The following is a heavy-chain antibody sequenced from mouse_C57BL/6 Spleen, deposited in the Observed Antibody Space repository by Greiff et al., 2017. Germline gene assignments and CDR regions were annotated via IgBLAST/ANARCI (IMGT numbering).Heavy chain of an antibody. D-gene: IGHD3-2*02. CDR1: GYTFTSYW. Sequence: QVQLQQPGAELVKPGASVKLSCKASGYTFTSYWMQWVKQRPGQGLEWIGEIDPSDSYTNYNQKFKGKATLTVDTSSSTAYMQLSSLTSEDSAVYDCARSQSSTAQARRDWFGDWGQGTLVTVSA. CDR3: ARSQSSTAQARRDWFGD. CDR2: IDPSDSYT. J-gene: IGHJ3*01. V-gene: IGHV1-50*01.